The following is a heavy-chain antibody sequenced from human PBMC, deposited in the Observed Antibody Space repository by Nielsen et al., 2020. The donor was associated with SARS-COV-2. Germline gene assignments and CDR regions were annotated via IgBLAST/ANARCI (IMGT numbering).Heavy chain of an antibody. D-gene: IGHD3-22*01. CDR1: GGTFSRYA. V-gene: IGHV1-69*06. CDR2: IIPFFPTT. CDR3: ARGQYDSII. J-gene: IGHJ3*02. Sequence: SVHVSCKASGGTFSRYAIHWVRQAPGQGLEWMGGIIPFFPTTNNAQKFQGRVTITADKSTSTAYMELSRLRSEDTAVYYCARGQYDSIIWGQGTMVTVSS.